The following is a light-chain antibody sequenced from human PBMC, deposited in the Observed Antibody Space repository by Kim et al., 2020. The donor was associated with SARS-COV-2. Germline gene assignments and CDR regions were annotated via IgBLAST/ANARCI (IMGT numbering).Light chain of an antibody. CDR2: GRN. J-gene: IGLJ2*01. Sequence: SELTQDPAVSVALGQTVRITCQGDSLRSYYASWYQQKPGQAPVLVIYGRNNRPSGIPDRFSGSTSGNTASLTITGAQAEDEADYYCNSRDSSGNVVFGGGTQLTFL. CDR1: SLRSYY. CDR3: NSRDSSGNVV. V-gene: IGLV3-19*01.